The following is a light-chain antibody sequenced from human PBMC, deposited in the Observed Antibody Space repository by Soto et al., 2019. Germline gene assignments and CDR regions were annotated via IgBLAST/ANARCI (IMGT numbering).Light chain of an antibody. CDR2: DAT. CDR3: RQYNNWWT. Sequence: EIVMTQSPATLSVSPGERATLSCRASQSVSNNLAWYQKKPAQAPRLLIYDATTRATGITARFRGRGSGTEFTLTISSLQAEDCAFYYCRQYNNWWTFGQGTRVDIK. V-gene: IGKV3-15*01. J-gene: IGKJ1*01. CDR1: QSVSNN.